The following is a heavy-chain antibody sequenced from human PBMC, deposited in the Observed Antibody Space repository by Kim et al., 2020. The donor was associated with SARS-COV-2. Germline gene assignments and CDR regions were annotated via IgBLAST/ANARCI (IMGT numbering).Heavy chain of an antibody. J-gene: IGHJ6*02. CDR3: AKDAVGATIDYYGMDV. Sequence: GGSLRLSCAASGFTFDDYAMHWVRQAPGKGLEWVSGISWNSGSIGYADSVKGRFTISRDNAKNSLYLQMNSLRAEDTALYYCAKDAVGATIDYYGMDVWGQGTTVTVSS. V-gene: IGHV3-9*01. CDR2: ISWNSGSI. D-gene: IGHD1-26*01. CDR1: GFTFDDYA.